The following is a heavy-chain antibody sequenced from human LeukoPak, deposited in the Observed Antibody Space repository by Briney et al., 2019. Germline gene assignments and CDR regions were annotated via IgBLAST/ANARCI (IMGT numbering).Heavy chain of an antibody. J-gene: IGHJ4*02. CDR1: GFGVSSNY. D-gene: IGHD6-13*01. CDR2: IYTAGSA. Sequence: GGSLRLSCAASGFGVSSNYMSWVRQAQGKGLEWVSIIYTAGSAYYADSVKGRFTISRDNSKNTLYLQMNSLRAEDTAVYYCARTGIAGTQIDYWGQGTLVTVSS. CDR3: ARTGIAGTQIDY. V-gene: IGHV3-66*02.